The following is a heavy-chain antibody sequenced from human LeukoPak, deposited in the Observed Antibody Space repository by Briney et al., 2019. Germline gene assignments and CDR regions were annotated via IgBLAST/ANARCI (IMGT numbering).Heavy chain of an antibody. Sequence: ASVKVSCKASGGTFSSYAISWVRQAPGQGLEWMGGIIPIFGTANYAQKFQGRVTMTEDTSTDTAYMELSSLRSEDTAVYYCATLGYCSGGSCYSVDYWGQGTLVTVSS. CDR2: IIPIFGTA. J-gene: IGHJ4*02. CDR1: GGTFSSYA. CDR3: ATLGYCSGGSCYSVDY. V-gene: IGHV1-69*06. D-gene: IGHD2-15*01.